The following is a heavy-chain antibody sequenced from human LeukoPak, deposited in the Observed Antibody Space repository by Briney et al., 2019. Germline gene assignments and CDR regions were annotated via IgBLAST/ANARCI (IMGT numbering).Heavy chain of an antibody. CDR2: INHSGST. Sequence: SETLSLTCAVYGGSFSGYYWSWIRQPPGKGLEWIGEINHSGSTNYNPSLKSRVTISVDTSKNQFSLKLSSVTAADTAVYYCARNSRAGTYWFDPWGQGTLVTVSS. J-gene: IGHJ5*02. CDR1: GGSFSGYY. V-gene: IGHV4-34*01. CDR3: ARNSRAGTYWFDP. D-gene: IGHD6-19*01.